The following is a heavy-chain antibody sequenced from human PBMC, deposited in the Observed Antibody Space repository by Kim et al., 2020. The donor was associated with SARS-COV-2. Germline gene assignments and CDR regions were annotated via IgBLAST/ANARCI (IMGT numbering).Heavy chain of an antibody. Sequence: SETLSLTCVVYGGSFSGYYWSWIRQPPGKGLEWIGEINHSGSTNYNPSLKSRVAISVDKSRNHFSLKLSSVTAADTAVYYCARSLDIVVVPAPMRYGLDVWGPGTTVTVSS. CDR3: ARSLDIVVVPAPMRYGLDV. CDR2: INHSGST. V-gene: IGHV4-34*01. CDR1: GGSFSGYY. J-gene: IGHJ6*02. D-gene: IGHD2-2*03.